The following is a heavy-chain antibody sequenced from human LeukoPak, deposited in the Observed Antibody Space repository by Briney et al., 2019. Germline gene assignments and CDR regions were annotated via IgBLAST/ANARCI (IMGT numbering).Heavy chain of an antibody. CDR2: IYYSGTT. V-gene: IGHV4-59*01. Sequence: PSETLSLTCTVSGGSISSYYWSWIRQPPGKGLEWIGYIYYSGTTDYNPSLKSRVTISVDTSKNQFSLKLTSVTPADTAVYYCARGKGADYWGQGTLVTVSS. CDR1: GGSISSYY. CDR3: ARGKGADY. J-gene: IGHJ4*02. D-gene: IGHD3-16*01.